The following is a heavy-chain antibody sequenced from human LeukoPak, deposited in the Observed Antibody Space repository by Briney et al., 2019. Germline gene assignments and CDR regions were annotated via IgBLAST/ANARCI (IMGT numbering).Heavy chain of an antibody. CDR2: IIPILGIA. D-gene: IGHD6-13*01. V-gene: IGHV1-69*04. Sequence: ASVKVSCKASGGTFSSYAISWVRQAPGQGLEWMGRIIPILGIANYAQKFQGRVTITADKSTSTAYMELSSLRSEDTAVYYCARDLSLAAAAPDYWGQGTLVTVSS. CDR3: ARDLSLAAAAPDY. CDR1: GGTFSSYA. J-gene: IGHJ4*02.